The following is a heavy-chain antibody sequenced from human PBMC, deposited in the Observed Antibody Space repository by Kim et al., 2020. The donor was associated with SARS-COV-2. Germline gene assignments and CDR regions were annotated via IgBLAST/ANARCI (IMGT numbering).Heavy chain of an antibody. CDR2: INPNSGGT. Sequence: ASVKVSCKASGYTFTGYYMHWVRQAPGQGLEWMGRINPNSGGTNYAQKFQGRVTMTRDTSISTAYMELSRLRSDDTAVYYCARVSSRIAAAGTRPIDYWGQGTLVTVSS. CDR1: GYTFTGYY. V-gene: IGHV1-2*06. CDR3: ARVSSRIAAAGTRPIDY. D-gene: IGHD6-13*01. J-gene: IGHJ4*02.